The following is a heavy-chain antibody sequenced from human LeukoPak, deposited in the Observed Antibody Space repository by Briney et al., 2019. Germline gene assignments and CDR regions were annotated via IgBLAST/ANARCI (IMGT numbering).Heavy chain of an antibody. J-gene: IGHJ4*02. CDR1: GFTFSNYA. D-gene: IGHD2-15*01. CDR2: ISGNGGAT. CDR3: AKGIRGYCSGGSCYETDY. V-gene: IGHV3-23*01. Sequence: PGGSLRLSCAASGFTFSNYAMTWVRQAPGKGLEWVSAISGNGGATYYADSVKGRFTISRDNSKNTMYPQMNSLRAEDTAEYYCAKGIRGYCSGGSCYETDYWGQGTLVTVSS.